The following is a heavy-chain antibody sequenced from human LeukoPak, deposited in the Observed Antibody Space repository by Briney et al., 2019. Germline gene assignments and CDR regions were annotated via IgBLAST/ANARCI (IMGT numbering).Heavy chain of an antibody. CDR3: AKECGYDFCLIY. CDR1: GFTFDDYG. Sequence: GGSLRLSCAASGFTFDDYGMSWVRQVPGRGLEWICGINWNSGATGYADSVKGRFNSSRDNSKNTLYLQMNSLRAEDTAVYYCAKECGYDFCLIYWGQGTLVTVSS. J-gene: IGHJ4*02. D-gene: IGHD5-12*01. CDR2: INWNSGAT. V-gene: IGHV3-20*04.